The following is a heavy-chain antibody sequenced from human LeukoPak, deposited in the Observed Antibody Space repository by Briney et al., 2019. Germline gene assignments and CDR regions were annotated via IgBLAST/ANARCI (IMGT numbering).Heavy chain of an antibody. Sequence: PSETLSLTCTVSGGSISNYYWNWIRQPPGKGLEWIGYIYYTGSTNYNPSLKSRVTMSVDTSKNQFSLNLQPVTPEDTAVYYCARDIRRRMVATDYWGQGTLVTVSS. CDR1: GGSISNYY. J-gene: IGHJ4*02. D-gene: IGHD5-12*01. CDR2: IYYTGST. CDR3: ARDIRRRMVATDY. V-gene: IGHV4-59*01.